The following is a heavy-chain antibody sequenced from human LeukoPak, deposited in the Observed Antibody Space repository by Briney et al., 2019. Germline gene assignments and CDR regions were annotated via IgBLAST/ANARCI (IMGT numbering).Heavy chain of an antibody. V-gene: IGHV1-46*03. CDR3: AWASGSYYSIDY. CDR2: INPSGGGT. Sequence: GASVKVSCKASGYTFTSYYMHWVRRAPGQGLEWMGIINPSGGGTSYAQKFQGRVTMARDTSTSTVYMELSSLRSEDTAVYYCAWASGSYYSIDYWGQGTLVTVSS. J-gene: IGHJ4*02. D-gene: IGHD1-26*01. CDR1: GYTFTSYY.